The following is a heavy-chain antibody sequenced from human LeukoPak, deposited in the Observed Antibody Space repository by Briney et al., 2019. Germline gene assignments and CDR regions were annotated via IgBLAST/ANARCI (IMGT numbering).Heavy chain of an antibody. CDR3: ARGEVGATTPRYYYGMDV. D-gene: IGHD1-26*01. Sequence: GASVKVSCKASGYTFTSYGISWVRQAPGQGLEWMGWISAYNGNTNYAQKLQGRVTMTTDTSTSTAYMELRSLRSDDTAVYYCARGEVGATTPRYYYGMDVWGQGTTVTVSS. J-gene: IGHJ6*02. CDR2: ISAYNGNT. CDR1: GYTFTSYG. V-gene: IGHV1-18*01.